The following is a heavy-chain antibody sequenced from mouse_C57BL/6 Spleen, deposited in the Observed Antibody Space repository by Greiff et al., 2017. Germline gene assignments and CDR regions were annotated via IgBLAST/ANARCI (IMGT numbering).Heavy chain of an antibody. J-gene: IGHJ2*01. CDR3: ASSHYFGSSPDY. CDR2: INPNNGGT. V-gene: IGHV1-26*01. Sequence: VQLQQSGPELVKPGASVKISCKASGYTFTDYYMNWVKQSHGESLEWIGDINPNNGGTSYNQKFKGKATLTVDKSSSTAYMELRSLTSEDSAVYYCASSHYFGSSPDYWGQVTTLTVSS. CDR1: GYTFTDYY. D-gene: IGHD1-1*01.